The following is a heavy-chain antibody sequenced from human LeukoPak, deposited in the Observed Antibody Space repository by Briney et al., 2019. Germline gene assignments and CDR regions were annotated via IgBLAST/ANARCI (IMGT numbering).Heavy chain of an antibody. J-gene: IGHJ6*02. V-gene: IGHV3-9*01. CDR3: ANDVYGVWGSLDV. CDR2: ISWNSGSI. Sequence: GGSLRLYCAASGFTFDDYAMHWVRQAPGKGLEWVSGISWNSGSIGYADSVKGRFTISRDNAKNSLYLQMNSLRAEDTALYYCANDVYGVWGSLDVWGQGTTVTVS. CDR1: GFTFDDYA. D-gene: IGHD3-16*01.